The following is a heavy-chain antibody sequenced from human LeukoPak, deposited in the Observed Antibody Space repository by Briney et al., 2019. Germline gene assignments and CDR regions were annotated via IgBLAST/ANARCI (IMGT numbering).Heavy chain of an antibody. CDR2: IISKTDGGTT. CDR3: ASIGGDTYSVNY. V-gene: IGHV3-15*01. CDR1: GFASSNFG. Sequence: GGSLRLSCAADGFASSNFGMHWVSQAQGGVLEWVGHIISKTDGGTTDYALSVKGRFTISRDALTNTWYLQLNIRKLEDTAVYFCASIGGDTYSVNYWGQGTLVTVSS. J-gene: IGHJ4*02. D-gene: IGHD2-15*01.